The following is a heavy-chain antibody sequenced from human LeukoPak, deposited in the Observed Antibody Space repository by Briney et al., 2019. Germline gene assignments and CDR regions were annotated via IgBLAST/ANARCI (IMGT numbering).Heavy chain of an antibody. Sequence: SETLSLTCTVSADSISSYYWSWILQPAGKGLEWIGRMYTSESTNYNPSLKSRVTMSVDTSKNQFSLTLRSVIAADTAVYFCARGGYTSGWPDYHYYMDVWGKGTTVTISS. CDR1: ADSISSYY. J-gene: IGHJ6*03. CDR3: ARGGYTSGWPDYHYYMDV. V-gene: IGHV4-4*07. CDR2: MYTSEST. D-gene: IGHD6-19*01.